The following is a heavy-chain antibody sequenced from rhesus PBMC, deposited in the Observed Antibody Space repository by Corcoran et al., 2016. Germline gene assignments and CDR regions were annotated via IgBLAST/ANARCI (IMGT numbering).Heavy chain of an antibody. CDR2: ISASSGAT. CDR1: GYTISSGYY. D-gene: IGHD2-39*01. CDR3: ARTPGNRFDV. J-gene: IGHJ5-1*01. Sequence: QVQLQESGPGLVKPSETLSLTCAVSGYTISSGYYWGGIRQPPGKGLEYIGYISASSGATYYNPSLKSRVTISKATSKNQFSLKLSSVTAADTAVYYCARTPGNRFDVWGPGVLVTISS. V-gene: IGHV4-99*01.